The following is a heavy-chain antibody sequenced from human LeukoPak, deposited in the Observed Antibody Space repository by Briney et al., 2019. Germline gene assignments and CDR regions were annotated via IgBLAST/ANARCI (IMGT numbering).Heavy chain of an antibody. CDR2: ISYDGSNK. D-gene: IGHD1-26*01. CDR1: GFTFSSYG. CDR3: AKHSGTYSRAFDV. Sequence: PGGSLRLSCAASGFTFSSYGMHWVRQAPGKGLEWVAVISYDGSNKYYADSVKGRFTISRDNSKNTLYLQMNSLRAEDTAVYYCAKHSGTYSRAFDVWGQGTMVTVSS. V-gene: IGHV3-30*18. J-gene: IGHJ3*01.